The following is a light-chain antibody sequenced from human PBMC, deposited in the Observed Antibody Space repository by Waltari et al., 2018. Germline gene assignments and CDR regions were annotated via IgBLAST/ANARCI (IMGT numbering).Light chain of an antibody. CDR2: AAS. CDR1: QGISNY. V-gene: IGKV1-9*01. CDR3: QQLNTYPPSFT. J-gene: IGKJ3*01. Sequence: IQLTQSPSSLSASVGARVTITCRSTQGISNYLAWYQQKPGKAPKLLIYAASTLQSGVPSRFSGSASGTDFTLTINSLQPEDYATYYCQQLNTYPPSFTFGPGTKVEIK.